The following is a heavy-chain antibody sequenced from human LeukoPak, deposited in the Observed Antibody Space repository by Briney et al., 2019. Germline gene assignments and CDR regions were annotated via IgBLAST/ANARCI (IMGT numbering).Heavy chain of an antibody. J-gene: IGHJ4*02. D-gene: IGHD3-3*01. V-gene: IGHV3-7*01. CDR3: ARVFGDFWSGYLHFDY. CDR2: IKQDGSEK. Sequence: GGSLRLSCAASGFTFSSYWMSWVRQAPGKGLEWVANIKQDGSEKYYVDSVKGRFTISRDNAKNSLYPQMNSLRAEDTAVYYCARVFGDFWSGYLHFDYWGQGTLVTVSS. CDR1: GFTFSSYW.